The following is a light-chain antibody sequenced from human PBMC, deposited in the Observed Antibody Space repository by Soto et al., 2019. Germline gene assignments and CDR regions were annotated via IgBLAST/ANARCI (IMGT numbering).Light chain of an antibody. J-gene: IGKJ4*01. CDR1: QDINNC. CDR2: DAS. Sequence: DIQMTQTPSSLSASVGDRVTITCQASQDINNCLNWYHQKPGKAPKLLIYDASNLETGVPLRFSGSGSGTHFTLTISSLQPEDTATYYCQQSYSALPLTFGGGTKVEMK. CDR3: QQSYSALPLT. V-gene: IGKV1-33*01.